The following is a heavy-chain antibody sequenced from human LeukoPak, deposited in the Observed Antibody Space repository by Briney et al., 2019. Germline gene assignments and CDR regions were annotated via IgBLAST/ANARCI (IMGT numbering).Heavy chain of an antibody. J-gene: IGHJ4*02. D-gene: IGHD5-18*01. CDR2: IRYDGSNK. V-gene: IGHV3-30*02. Sequence: GGSLRLSCAASGFAFSNDGMHGVRQAPGKGLEWVAFIRYDGSNKYYADSVKGRFTISRDNSKNTLYLQMNSLRAEDTAVYYCAKRKGETAMVYFDYWGQGTLVTVSS. CDR1: GFAFSNDG. CDR3: AKRKGETAMVYFDY.